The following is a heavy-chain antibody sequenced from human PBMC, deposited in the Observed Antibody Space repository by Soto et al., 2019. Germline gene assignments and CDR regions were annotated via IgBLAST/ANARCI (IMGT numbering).Heavy chain of an antibody. CDR3: ARSQGSSTSLEIYYYYYYGMDV. D-gene: IGHD2-2*01. J-gene: IGHJ6*02. CDR1: GGTFSSYA. Sequence: QVRLVQSGAEVKKPGSSVKVSCKASGGTFSSYAISWVRQAPGQGLEWMGGIIPISGTANYAQKFQGRVTITADESTSTAYMELSSLRSEDTAVYYCARSQGSSTSLEIYYYYYYGMDVWDQGTTVTVSS. CDR2: IIPISGTA. V-gene: IGHV1-69*01.